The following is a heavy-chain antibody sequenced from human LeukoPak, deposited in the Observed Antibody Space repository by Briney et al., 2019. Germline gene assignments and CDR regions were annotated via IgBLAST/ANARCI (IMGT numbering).Heavy chain of an antibody. CDR2: ISSGGDIT. CDR3: ARNFDF. CDR1: GFTFSSYA. J-gene: IGHJ5*01. V-gene: IGHV3-23*01. Sequence: GGSLTLSCAASGFTFSSYALSWVRQAPGKGLEWVSEISSGGDITQYADSVKGRFTISRDNPKNTLFLHFNSLRTEDTAVYYCARNFDFWGQGTLVTVSS.